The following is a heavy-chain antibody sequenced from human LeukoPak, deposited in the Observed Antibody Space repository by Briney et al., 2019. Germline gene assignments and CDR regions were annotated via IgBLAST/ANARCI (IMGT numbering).Heavy chain of an antibody. CDR2: ISYDGSTK. Sequence: PGGSLRLSCAASGFTFSSYAIHWVRQAPGKGLEWVALISYDGSTKYSTDSVKGRFTISRDNSKNTLYLQMNSLRPEDTAVYYCAGYFGAWHYFDYWGQGTLVTVSS. V-gene: IGHV3-30*04. CDR1: GFTFSSYA. CDR3: AGYFGAWHYFDY. D-gene: IGHD3-3*01. J-gene: IGHJ4*02.